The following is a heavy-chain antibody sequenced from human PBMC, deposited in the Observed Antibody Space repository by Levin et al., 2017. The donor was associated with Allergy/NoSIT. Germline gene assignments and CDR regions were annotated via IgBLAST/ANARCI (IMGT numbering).Heavy chain of an antibody. Sequence: ASQTLSLTCTVSGGSISGYYWSWIRQPPGKGLEWIGYIYYSGSTKYNPSLKSRVTISVDTSKNQFSLKLSSVTAADTAVYYCARDRTITTTGETYYYGMDVWGQGTTVTVSS. J-gene: IGHJ6*02. CDR2: IYYSGST. D-gene: IGHD7-27*01. V-gene: IGHV4-59*01. CDR3: ARDRTITTTGETYYYGMDV. CDR1: GGSISGYY.